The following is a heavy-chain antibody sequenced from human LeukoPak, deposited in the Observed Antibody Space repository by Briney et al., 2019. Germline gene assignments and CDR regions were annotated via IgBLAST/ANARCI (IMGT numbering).Heavy chain of an antibody. CDR2: IYSGGST. CDR3: ARESQVGALDY. J-gene: IGHJ4*02. V-gene: IGHV3-53*01. Sequence: GGSLRLSCAASGFTVSSNYMNWVRQAPGKGLQWVSVIYSGGSTDYADSVKGRFTISRDTSKNTLYLQMNSLRAEDTAVYYCARESQVGALDYWGQGTLVTVSS. D-gene: IGHD1-26*01. CDR1: GFTVSSNY.